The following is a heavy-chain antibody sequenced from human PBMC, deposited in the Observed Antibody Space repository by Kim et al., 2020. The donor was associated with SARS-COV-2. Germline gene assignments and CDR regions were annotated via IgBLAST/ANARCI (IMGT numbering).Heavy chain of an antibody. CDR2: VYYSGST. CDR1: GGSISSSYYY. J-gene: IGHJ4*02. V-gene: IGHV4-39*01. D-gene: IGHD6-13*01. CDR3: ARLKAAAAPIDF. Sequence: SETLSLTCTVSGGSISSSYYYWGWIRQPPGKGLEWIGSVYYSGSTYYNPSLKSRVTISVDTSKNQLSLNLSSVTAADTAVYYCARLKAAAAPIDFWGQGTRVTVSS.